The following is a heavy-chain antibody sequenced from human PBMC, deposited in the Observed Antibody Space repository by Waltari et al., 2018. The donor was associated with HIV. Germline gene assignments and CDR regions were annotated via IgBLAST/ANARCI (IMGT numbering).Heavy chain of an antibody. CDR2: IPYDETDE. CDR3: AKDLKARGIDPSLLDT. CDR1: VFIVGSVC. Sequence: VRLVEAGGGVIQPGGSLRLSCSGSVFIVGSVCLHWVRQAPGRGLEWLAFIPYDETDEYYLESVKARFTISRDNSKNTLFLQMSGLRTDDTAFYFCAKDLKARGIDPSLLDTWGQGTLVTVSS. J-gene: IGHJ1*01. D-gene: IGHD6-13*01. V-gene: IGHV3-30*02.